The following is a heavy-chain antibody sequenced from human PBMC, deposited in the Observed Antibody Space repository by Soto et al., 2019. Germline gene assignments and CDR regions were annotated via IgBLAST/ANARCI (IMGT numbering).Heavy chain of an antibody. Sequence: EVQLVESGGGLVQPGGSLRLSCAASGFTFSSYAMHWVRQAPGKGLEYVSVISGNGGSTYYANSVKGRFTISRDNSKNTLYLQMGSLRAEDMAVYYCARLGYGFYVDYWGQGTLVTVSS. CDR1: GFTFSSYA. J-gene: IGHJ4*02. CDR3: ARLGYGFYVDY. D-gene: IGHD5-18*01. CDR2: ISGNGGST. V-gene: IGHV3-64*01.